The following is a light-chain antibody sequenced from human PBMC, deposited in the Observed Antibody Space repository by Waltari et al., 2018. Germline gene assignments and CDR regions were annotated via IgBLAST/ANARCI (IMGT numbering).Light chain of an antibody. CDR2: GAS. Sequence: EIVLTQSPGTLSLSAGERATLSCRASQSVGRTLAWYQQRPGQAPRLLISGASSRAADIPDRFAGSGSGTDFSLTINRLEPEDFAVYYCQHYLRLPVSFGQGTKVEIK. V-gene: IGKV3-20*01. J-gene: IGKJ1*01. CDR1: QSVGRT. CDR3: QHYLRLPVS.